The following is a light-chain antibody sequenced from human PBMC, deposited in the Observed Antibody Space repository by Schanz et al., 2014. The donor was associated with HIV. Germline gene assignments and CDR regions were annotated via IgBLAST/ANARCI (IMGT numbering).Light chain of an antibody. Sequence: QSALTQPPSVSGAPGQRVTISCTGSSSNIGAGYDVHWYRQLPGTAPKLLIYGDTNRPSGVPDRFSGSKSGTSASLAITGLQVEDEADYYCQSYDSSLSCWVFGGGTKLTVL. CDR1: SSNIGAGYD. V-gene: IGLV1-40*01. CDR2: GDT. J-gene: IGLJ3*02. CDR3: QSYDSSLSCWV.